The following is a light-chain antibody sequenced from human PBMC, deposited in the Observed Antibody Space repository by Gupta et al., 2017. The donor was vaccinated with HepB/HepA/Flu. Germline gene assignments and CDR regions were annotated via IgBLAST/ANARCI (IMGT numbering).Light chain of an antibody. Sequence: SYALTQPPSVSVSPGQTASIPCSGDKLGDKYACWYQQKPGQSPVLVIYQDSKRPSGIPERFSGSNSGNTATLTISGTQAMDEADYYCQAWDSSTAQVFGGGTKLTVL. CDR2: QDS. CDR3: QAWDSSTAQV. V-gene: IGLV3-1*01. J-gene: IGLJ2*01. CDR1: KLGDKY.